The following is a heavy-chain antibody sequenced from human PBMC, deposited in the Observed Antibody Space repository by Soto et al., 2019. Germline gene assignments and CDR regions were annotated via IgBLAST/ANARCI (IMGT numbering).Heavy chain of an antibody. CDR3: ADQRRFEYYFDY. D-gene: IGHD3-10*01. J-gene: IGHJ4*02. V-gene: IGHV2-5*02. CDR2: MYCDDDK. CDR1: GFSLSISGVG. Sequence: QITLKESGPTLVKPTQTLTMTCTFSGFSLSISGVGVGWIRQPPGKALEWLAVMYCDDDKRYSPSLKSRLTSTRRTSKTHVILTMTNIAPVDTATYYCADQRRFEYYFDYWGQGFLVTVSS.